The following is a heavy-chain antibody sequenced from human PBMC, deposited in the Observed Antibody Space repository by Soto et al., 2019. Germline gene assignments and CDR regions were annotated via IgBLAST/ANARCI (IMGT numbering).Heavy chain of an antibody. Sequence: QVQLQESGPGLVKPSQTLSLTCSVSGDSIRGGGHYWNWIRQFPGKGLEWIGYVYHSGSTHYNPSLRGRLTISIDTSKNQFSLRLISVTAADTAXXXCARDTGLAPTVWGYWGHGTQVTVSS. V-gene: IGHV4-31*03. CDR1: GDSIRGGGHY. CDR2: VYHSGST. D-gene: IGHD7-27*01. J-gene: IGHJ4*03. CDR3: ARDTGLAPTVWGY.